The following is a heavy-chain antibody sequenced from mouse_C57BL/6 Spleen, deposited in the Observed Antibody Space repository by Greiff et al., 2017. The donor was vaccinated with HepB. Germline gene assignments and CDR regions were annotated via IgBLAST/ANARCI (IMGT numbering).Heavy chain of an antibody. CDR2: INPSTGGT. D-gene: IGHD2-1*01. CDR3: ARGIYYGNYGSD. J-gene: IGHJ2*01. Sequence: VQLQQSGPELVKPGASVKISCKASGYSFTGYYMNWVKQSPEKSLEWIGEINPSTGGTTYNQKFKAKATLTVDKSSSTAYMQLKSLTSEDSAVYYCARGIYYGNYGSDWGQGTTLTVSS. V-gene: IGHV1-42*01. CDR1: GYSFTGYY.